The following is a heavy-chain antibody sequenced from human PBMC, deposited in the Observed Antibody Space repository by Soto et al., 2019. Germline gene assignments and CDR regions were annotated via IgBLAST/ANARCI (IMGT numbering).Heavy chain of an antibody. CDR1: GFTFDDYA. J-gene: IGHJ6*02. CDR2: ISWNSGSI. V-gene: IGHV3-9*01. Sequence: GGSLRLSCAASGFTFDDYAMHWVRQAPGKGLEWVSGISWNSGSIGYADSVKGRFTISRDNAKNSPYLQMNSLRAEDTALYYCAKDIGYYGSESHRTRPYYYGMDVWGQGTTVTVSS. D-gene: IGHD3-10*01. CDR3: AKDIGYYGSESHRTRPYYYGMDV.